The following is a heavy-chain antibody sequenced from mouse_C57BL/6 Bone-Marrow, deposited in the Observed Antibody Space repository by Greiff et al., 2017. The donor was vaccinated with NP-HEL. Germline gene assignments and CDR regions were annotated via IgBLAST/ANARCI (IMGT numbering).Heavy chain of an antibody. V-gene: IGHV1-81*01. CDR1: GYTFTRYG. CDR3: ADIYYGSSPFAY. D-gene: IGHD1-1*01. J-gene: IGHJ3*01. CDR2: IYPRSGNT. Sequence: QVQLKASGAELARPGASVKLSCQASGYTFTRYGISWVKPRTGQGLEWIGEIYPRSGNTYYNEKVKGQATLTADKSSSTAYMEFRSLTSEDSEVYFCADIYYGSSPFAYWGQGTLVTVSA.